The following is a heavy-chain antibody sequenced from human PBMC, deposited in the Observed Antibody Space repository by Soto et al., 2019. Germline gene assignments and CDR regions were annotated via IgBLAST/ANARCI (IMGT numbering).Heavy chain of an antibody. V-gene: IGHV1-46*01. J-gene: IGHJ3*02. Sequence: GASVKVSCKASGGTFSSYAISWVRQAPGQGLEWMGIINPSGGSTSYAQKFQGRVTMTRDTSTSTVYMELSSLRSEDTAVYYCARGHYDSISPMNAFDIWGQGTMVTVSS. CDR3: ARGHYDSISPMNAFDI. D-gene: IGHD3-22*01. CDR2: INPSGGST. CDR1: GGTFSSYA.